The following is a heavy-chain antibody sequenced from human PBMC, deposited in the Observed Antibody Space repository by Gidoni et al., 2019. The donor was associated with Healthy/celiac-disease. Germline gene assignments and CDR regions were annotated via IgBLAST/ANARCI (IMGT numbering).Heavy chain of an antibody. J-gene: IGHJ4*02. CDR1: GFTFSSSA. CDR3: VKVPQPSGYSKGPFDY. Sequence: EVQLVESGGGLVQPGGSLRLPCSASGFTFSSSAMHWVRQAPGKGLEYVSAISSNGGSTYYADSVKGRFTISRDNSKNTLYLQMSSLRAEDTAVYYCVKVPQPSGYSKGPFDYWGQGTLVTVSS. V-gene: IGHV3-64D*06. D-gene: IGHD4-4*01. CDR2: ISSNGGST.